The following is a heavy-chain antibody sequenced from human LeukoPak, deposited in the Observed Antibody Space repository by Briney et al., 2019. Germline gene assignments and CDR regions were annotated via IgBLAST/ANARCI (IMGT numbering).Heavy chain of an antibody. CDR1: GGSFSGYY. D-gene: IGHD2-2*01. V-gene: IGHV4-34*01. CDR3: ARPYIVVVPAAIGGDAFDI. CDR2: INHSGST. J-gene: IGHJ3*02. Sequence: PSETLSLTCAVYGGSFSGYYWSWIRQPPGKGLEWIGEINHSGSTNYNPSLKSRVTISVDTSKNQFSPKLSSVTAADTAVYYCARPYIVVVPAAIGGDAFDIWGQGTMVTVSS.